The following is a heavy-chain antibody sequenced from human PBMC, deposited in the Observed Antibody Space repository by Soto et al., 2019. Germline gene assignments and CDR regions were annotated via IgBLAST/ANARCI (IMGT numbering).Heavy chain of an antibody. J-gene: IGHJ6*02. D-gene: IGHD4-17*01. Sequence: PGEPLKIACAASGFTFTSYTFNGVRQSPGKGLEWVSCISTTSGYIYYADSVKGRFTFSRDNARNSLYLQMNSLRVEDTAVYYCARKGYGEYGGMDVWGQGTMVTVSS. CDR1: GFTFTSYT. CDR2: ISTTSGYI. V-gene: IGHV3-21*01. CDR3: ARKGYGEYGGMDV.